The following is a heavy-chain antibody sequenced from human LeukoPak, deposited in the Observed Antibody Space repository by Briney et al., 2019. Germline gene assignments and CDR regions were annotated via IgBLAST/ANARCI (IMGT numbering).Heavy chain of an antibody. CDR1: GFSLSTSGVG. J-gene: IGHJ5*02. CDR2: IYWDDDK. D-gene: IGHD6-13*01. V-gene: IGHV2-5*02. Sequence: SGPTLVKPTQTLTLTCTFSGFSLSTSGVGVGWIRQPPGKALEWLALIYWDDDKRYSPSLKSRLTITKDTSKNQVVLTMTNMDPVDTATYYCAHDTRIAAAVNWFDPWGQGTLVTVSS. CDR3: AHDTRIAAAVNWFDP.